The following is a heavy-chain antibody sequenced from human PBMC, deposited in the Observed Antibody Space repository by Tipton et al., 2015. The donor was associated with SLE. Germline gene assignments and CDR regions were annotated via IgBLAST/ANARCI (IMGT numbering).Heavy chain of an antibody. V-gene: IGHV4-39*01. CDR1: GGSISSSRYY. J-gene: IGHJ5*02. CDR2: IYYSVST. CDR3: ARRARSLGWFDP. D-gene: IGHD1-26*01. Sequence: TLSLTCTVSGGSISSSRYYWGWIRPPPGKGLEWIGSIYYSVSTYYNPSPKSRVTISLDTSKNQFSLKLSPGTAADTAVYYCARRARSLGWFDPWGQGTLVTVSA.